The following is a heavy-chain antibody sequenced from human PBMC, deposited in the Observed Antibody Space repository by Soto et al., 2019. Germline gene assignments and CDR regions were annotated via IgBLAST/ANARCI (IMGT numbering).Heavy chain of an antibody. CDR2: INPNGGST. Sequence: GASVKVSCKAPGDTFTSYYMHWVRQAPGHGLEWMGAINPNGGSTRFAQKFQGRVTMTSDTSTSTVYMELRGLRSEDTAVYYCARDLCSGGSCYSYNWFDPWGQGTLVTVSS. CDR3: ARDLCSGGSCYSYNWFDP. CDR1: GDTFTSYY. V-gene: IGHV1-46*01. D-gene: IGHD2-15*01. J-gene: IGHJ5*02.